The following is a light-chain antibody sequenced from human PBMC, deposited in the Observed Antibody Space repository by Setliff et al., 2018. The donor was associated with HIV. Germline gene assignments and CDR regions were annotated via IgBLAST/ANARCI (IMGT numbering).Light chain of an antibody. CDR2: EVS. CDR1: SSDVGGYNY. Sequence: QSALTQPASVSGSPGQSIAISCTGTSSDVGGYNYVSWYQQHPGKAPQLMIYEVSNRPSGVSNRFSGSKSGNMASLTISGLQAEDEADYYCSSFTSSSTYVFGSGTKVTVL. V-gene: IGLV2-14*01. J-gene: IGLJ1*01. CDR3: SSFTSSSTYV.